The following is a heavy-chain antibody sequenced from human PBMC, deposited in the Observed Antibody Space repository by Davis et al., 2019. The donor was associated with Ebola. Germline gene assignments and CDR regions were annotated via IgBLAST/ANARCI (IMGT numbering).Heavy chain of an antibody. CDR1: GGSVSSSYSY. D-gene: IGHD3-10*01. J-gene: IGHJ6*02. Sequence: PSETLSLTCTVSGGSVSSSYSYWGWIRQPPGKGLEWIGTIYYRGSTYYNPSLKSRVTMSVDTSKNQFPLKLTSVTAADTAVYYCARNGSATYYDSRYYGIDVWGHGTTVTVSS. CDR2: IYYRGST. CDR3: ARNGSATYYDSRYYGIDV. V-gene: IGHV4-39*06.